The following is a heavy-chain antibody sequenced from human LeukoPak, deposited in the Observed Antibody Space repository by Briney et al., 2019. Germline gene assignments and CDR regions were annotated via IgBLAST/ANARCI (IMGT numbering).Heavy chain of an antibody. V-gene: IGHV1-69*05. Sequence: SVKVSCKASGGTFSSYAISWVRQAPGQGLEWMGRIIPIFGTANYAQKFQGRVTITTDESTSTAYMELSSLRSEDTAVYYCARDSNPYNWNAAWAFDIWGQGTMVTVSS. CDR1: GGTFSSYA. CDR3: ARDSNPYNWNAAWAFDI. J-gene: IGHJ3*02. D-gene: IGHD1-20*01. CDR2: IIPIFGTA.